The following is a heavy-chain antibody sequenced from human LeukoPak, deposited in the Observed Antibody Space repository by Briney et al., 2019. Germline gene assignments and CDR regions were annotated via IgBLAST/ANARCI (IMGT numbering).Heavy chain of an antibody. J-gene: IGHJ4*02. Sequence: GESLKISCKASGYTFSTYWIAWVRQSPGKGLEWMGSVFPGDSDISYSPSFQGQVAISADKSINAAYLQWSSLKASDTAIYYCARRNYLSSSGSKDHFDYWGQGTLVTVSS. D-gene: IGHD6-19*01. CDR3: ARRNYLSSSGSKDHFDY. V-gene: IGHV5-51*01. CDR2: VFPGDSDI. CDR1: GYTFSTYW.